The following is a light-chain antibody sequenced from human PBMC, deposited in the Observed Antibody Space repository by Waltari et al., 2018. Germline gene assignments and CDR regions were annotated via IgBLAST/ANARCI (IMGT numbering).Light chain of an antibody. V-gene: IGKV3-20*01. CDR2: DAS. CDR3: QHYVRLPVS. Sequence: EIVLTQSPGTLSLSPGERATLSCRASQSVGKFLAWYQQKPGQSPRLLIYDASIKATGIPDRFSGSGSGTYFSLTISRLEPEDFALYDCQHYVRLPVSFGQGTKVGIK. J-gene: IGKJ1*01. CDR1: QSVGKF.